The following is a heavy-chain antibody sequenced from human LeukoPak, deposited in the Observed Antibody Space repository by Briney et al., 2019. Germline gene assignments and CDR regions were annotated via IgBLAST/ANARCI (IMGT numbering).Heavy chain of an antibody. CDR1: GFTFSSYA. CDR3: AKDGYYYGSGCYSPFDY. J-gene: IGHJ4*02. D-gene: IGHD3-10*01. Sequence: PGGSLRLSCAASGFTFSSYAMSWVRQAPGKGLEWVSAISGSGGSTYYADSVKGRFTISRDNSKNTLYLQMNSLRAEDTAVYYCAKDGYYYGSGCYSPFDYWGQGTLVTVSS. CDR2: ISGSGGST. V-gene: IGHV3-23*01.